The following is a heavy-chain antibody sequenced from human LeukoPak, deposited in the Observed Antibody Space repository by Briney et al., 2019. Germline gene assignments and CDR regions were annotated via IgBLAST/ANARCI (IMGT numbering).Heavy chain of an antibody. V-gene: IGHV4-59*01. CDR2: MYSSGST. CDR3: TRGYYEPFDR. CDR1: GGCISSSN. J-gene: IGHJ5*02. Sequence: SQTLSLTCTVAGGCISSSNCNWIRQPPGKRLECIGNMYSSGSTKYKPSLRSRVTMSIDTYKTLFSLKLRPVTAADTATYYCTRGYYEPFDRWGQGTLVTVSS. D-gene: IGHD3-22*01.